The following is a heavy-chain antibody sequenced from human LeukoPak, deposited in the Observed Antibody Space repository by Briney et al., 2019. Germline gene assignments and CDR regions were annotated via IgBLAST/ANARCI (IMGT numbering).Heavy chain of an antibody. CDR1: GGSISSSSHY. CDR3: AGDILTGYYQFDY. D-gene: IGHD3-9*01. V-gene: IGHV4-39*07. Sequence: PSETLSLTCTVSGGSISSSSHYWGWIRQPPGKGLEWIGSIYYSGTTTYNPSLKSRVTISVDTSKNQFSLKLSSVTAADTAVYYCAGDILTGYYQFDYWGQGTLVTVSS. CDR2: IYYSGTT. J-gene: IGHJ4*02.